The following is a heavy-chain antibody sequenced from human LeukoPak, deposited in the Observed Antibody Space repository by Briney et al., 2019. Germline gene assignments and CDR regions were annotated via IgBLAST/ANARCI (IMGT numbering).Heavy chain of an antibody. CDR3: AREHGEVTSNAFDI. Sequence: ASVKVSCKASGYTFTGYYMHWVRQAPGQGLEWMGWINPNSGGTNYAQKFQGRVTMTRDTSISTAYMELSRLRSDDTAVYYCAREHGEVTSNAFDIWGQGTMVTVSS. D-gene: IGHD3-16*01. CDR1: GYTFTGYY. J-gene: IGHJ3*02. CDR2: INPNSGGT. V-gene: IGHV1-2*02.